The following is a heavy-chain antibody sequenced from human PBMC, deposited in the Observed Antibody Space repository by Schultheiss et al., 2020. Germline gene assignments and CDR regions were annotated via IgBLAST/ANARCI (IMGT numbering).Heavy chain of an antibody. V-gene: IGHV4-30-4*01. CDR3: ARGITIFGVVQASDY. D-gene: IGHD3-3*01. Sequence: SETLSLTCTVSGGSISSGDYYWSWIRQPPGKGLEWIGYIYYSGSTYYNPSLKSRVTISVDTSKNQFSLKLSSVTAADTAVYYCARGITIFGVVQASDYWGKGTLVTVSS. CDR1: GGSISSGDYY. CDR2: IYYSGST. J-gene: IGHJ4*02.